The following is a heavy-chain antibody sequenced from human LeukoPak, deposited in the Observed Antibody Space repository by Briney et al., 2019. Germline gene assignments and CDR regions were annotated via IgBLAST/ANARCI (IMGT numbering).Heavy chain of an antibody. CDR1: GFTFSDYY. D-gene: IGHD3-3*01. Sequence: GGSLRLSCAASGFTFSDYYMSWVRQAPGKRLEWVARIESYSDGGTTDYAAPVKGRFTISRDDAKNTLFLQVNSLKTEDSALYYCSTDFYYFWSGPQWGQGSLVTVSS. V-gene: IGHV3-15*04. J-gene: IGHJ4*02. CDR2: IESYSDGGTT. CDR3: STDFYYFWSGPQ.